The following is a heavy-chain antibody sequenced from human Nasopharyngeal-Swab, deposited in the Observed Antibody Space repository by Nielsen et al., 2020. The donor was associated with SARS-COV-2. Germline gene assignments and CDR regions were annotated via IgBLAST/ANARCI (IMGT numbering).Heavy chain of an antibody. D-gene: IGHD1-26*01. CDR3: ARGGVGAFDI. V-gene: IGHV3-21*04. Sequence: GESLKISCAASGFTFSSYSMNWVRQAPGKGLEWVSSISSSSYIYYADSVKGRFTISRDNAKNSLYLQMNSLRAEDTAVYYCARGGVGAFDIWGQGTMVTVSS. CDR2: ISSSSYI. CDR1: GFTFSSYS. J-gene: IGHJ3*02.